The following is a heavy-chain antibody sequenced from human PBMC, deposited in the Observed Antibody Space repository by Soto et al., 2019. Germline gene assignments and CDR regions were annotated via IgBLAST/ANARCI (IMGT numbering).Heavy chain of an antibody. V-gene: IGHV1-69*12. D-gene: IGHD4-17*01. CDR3: ARVGYDYGDSSHFDY. CDR1: GGTFSSYA. CDR2: IIPIFGTA. Sequence: QVQLVQSGAEVKKPGSSVKVSCKASGGTFSSYAISWVRQAPGQGLEWMGGIIPIFGTANYAQKFQGRVTITADESTSTADMELSSLRSEDTAVYYCARVGYDYGDSSHFDYWGQGTLVTVSS. J-gene: IGHJ4*02.